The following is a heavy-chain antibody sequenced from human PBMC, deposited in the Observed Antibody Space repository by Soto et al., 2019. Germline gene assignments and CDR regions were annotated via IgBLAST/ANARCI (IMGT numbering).Heavy chain of an antibody. CDR1: GFTFSNYG. V-gene: IGHV3-33*01. Sequence: QVQLVESGGGVLEPGRSLRLSGAASGFTFSNYGMHWVRQAPGKGLERVTVVWYDGSNKYYADSVKGRFTISRDNSKNTLYLQMNSLRAEDTAVYYCAREGKDIVATIRPYYFDYWGQGTLVTVSS. D-gene: IGHD5-12*01. J-gene: IGHJ4*02. CDR2: VWYDGSNK. CDR3: AREGKDIVATIRPYYFDY.